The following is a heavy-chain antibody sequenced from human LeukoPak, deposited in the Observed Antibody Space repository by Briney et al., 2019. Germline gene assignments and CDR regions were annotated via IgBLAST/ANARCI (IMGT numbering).Heavy chain of an antibody. Sequence: GASVKVSCKASGYTFTGYYMHWVRQAPGQGLEWMGWINPNSGGTNYAQKFQGRVTMTRDTSISTAYMELSRLRSDDTAVYYCAGVKDYYDSSADYWGQGTLVTVSS. D-gene: IGHD3-22*01. V-gene: IGHV1-2*02. CDR1: GYTFTGYY. J-gene: IGHJ4*02. CDR3: AGVKDYYDSSADY. CDR2: INPNSGGT.